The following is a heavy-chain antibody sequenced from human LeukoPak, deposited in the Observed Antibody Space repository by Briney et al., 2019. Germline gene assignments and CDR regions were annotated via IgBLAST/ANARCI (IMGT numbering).Heavy chain of an antibody. D-gene: IGHD5-18*01. CDR1: GYSFTTYW. V-gene: IGHV5-51*01. CDR2: IFPGDSDT. J-gene: IGHJ4*02. Sequence: GESLKISCKGSGYSFTTYWIGWVRQMPGKGLEWIGIIFPGDSDTTYSPSLQGQVTISADKSISTAYLQWSSLKASDTAMYYCARNPFVDTAMVNWGQGTLVTVSS. CDR3: ARNPFVDTAMVN.